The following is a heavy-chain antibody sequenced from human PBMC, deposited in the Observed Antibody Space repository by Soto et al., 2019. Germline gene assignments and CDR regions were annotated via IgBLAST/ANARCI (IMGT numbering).Heavy chain of an antibody. D-gene: IGHD3-10*01. V-gene: IGHV4-39*01. CDR1: GGSISSSIYH. CDR2: IYYSGGT. CDR3: ARQTMAIDY. Sequence: PSETLPLTCTVSGGSISSSIYHWGWIRQPPGKGLEWIGSIYYSGGTYYNPSLKSRVTISVDTSKNQFSLKLSSVTAADTAVYYCARQTMAIDYWGRGTLVTVSS. J-gene: IGHJ4*02.